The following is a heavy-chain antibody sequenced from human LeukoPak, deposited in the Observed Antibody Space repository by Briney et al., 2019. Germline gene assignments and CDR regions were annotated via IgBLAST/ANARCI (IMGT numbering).Heavy chain of an antibody. J-gene: IGHJ5*02. CDR3: ARGSYGSGSYYAGNWFDP. Sequence: GESLRLSCAGSGFTFSDAWMSWVRQAPGKGLEWVANIKQDGSEKYYVDSVKGRFTISRDNAKNSLSLQMNSLRAEDTAVYSCARGSYGSGSYYAGNWFDPWGQGTLVTVSS. CDR1: GFTFSDAW. V-gene: IGHV3-7*01. CDR2: IKQDGSEK. D-gene: IGHD3-22*01.